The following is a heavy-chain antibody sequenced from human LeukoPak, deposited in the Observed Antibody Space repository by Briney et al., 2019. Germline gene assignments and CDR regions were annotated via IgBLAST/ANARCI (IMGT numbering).Heavy chain of an antibody. V-gene: IGHV4-4*09. J-gene: IGHJ4*02. Sequence: SETLSLTCTVSGGSISSYYWSWIRQPPGKGLEWIGYIYTSGSTNYNPSLKSRVTISVDTSKNQFSLKLSSVTAADTAVYYCARGQPFERPGGRFKAFGEARGQGTLVTVSS. CDR1: GGSISSYY. CDR2: IYTSGST. CDR3: ARGQPFERPGGRFKAFGEA. D-gene: IGHD3-10*01.